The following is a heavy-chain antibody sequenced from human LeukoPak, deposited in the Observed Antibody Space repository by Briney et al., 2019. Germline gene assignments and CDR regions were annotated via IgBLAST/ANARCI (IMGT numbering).Heavy chain of an antibody. CDR3: ARALGYCSSTSCYTSPYNWFDP. CDR1: GGSISSSSRYY. D-gene: IGHD2-2*02. J-gene: IGHJ5*02. V-gene: IGHV4-39*01. Sequence: PSETLSLTCTVSGGSISSSSRYYWGWIRQPPGKGLGWISSIYYTGDTYYNSSLKSLVTISVDTSKNQFSLKLSSVTAADTALYYCARALGYCSSTSCYTSPYNWFDPWGQGTLVTVSS. CDR2: IYYTGDT.